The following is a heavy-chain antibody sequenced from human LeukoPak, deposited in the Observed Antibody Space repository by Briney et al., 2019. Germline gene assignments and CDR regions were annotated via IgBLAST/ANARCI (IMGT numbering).Heavy chain of an antibody. CDR3: AERDYDFWSGPLKYGMDV. D-gene: IGHD3-3*01. CDR1: GGTFSSYA. J-gene: IGHJ6*02. CDR2: IIPILGIA. V-gene: IGHV1-69*04. Sequence: SVKVSCKASGGTFSSYAISWVRQAPGQGLEWMGRIIPILGIANYAQKFQGRVTITADKSTSTAYMELSSLRSEDTAVYYSAERDYDFWSGPLKYGMDVWGQGTTVTVSS.